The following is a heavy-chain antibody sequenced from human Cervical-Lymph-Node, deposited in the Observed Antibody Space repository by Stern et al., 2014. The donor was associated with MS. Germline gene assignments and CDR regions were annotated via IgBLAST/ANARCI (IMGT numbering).Heavy chain of an antibody. V-gene: IGHV3-21*01. CDR2: ISSSSSYI. CDR3: ARDASYGDYVPMRYYYGMDV. D-gene: IGHD4-17*01. Sequence: EVQLVESGGGLVKPGGSLRLSCAASGFTFSSYSMNWVRQAPGKGLEWVSSISSSSSYIYYADSVKGRFTISRDNAKNSLYLQMNSLRAEDTAVYYCARDASYGDYVPMRYYYGMDVWGQGTTVTVSS. J-gene: IGHJ6*02. CDR1: GFTFSSYS.